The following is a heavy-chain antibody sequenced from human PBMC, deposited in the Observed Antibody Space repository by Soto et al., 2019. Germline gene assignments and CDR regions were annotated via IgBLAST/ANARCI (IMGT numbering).Heavy chain of an antibody. CDR2: IYYSGST. CDR1: GGSISSVGYY. V-gene: IGHV4-31*03. CDR3: ARCMVRAMYYFDX. J-gene: IGHJ4*02. D-gene: IGHD3-10*01. Sequence: PSDTLSLTFTVSGGSISSVGYYWSWIRQHPGKGLELIGYIYYSGSTYYNPSLKSRVTISVDTSKNQFSLKLSSVTAADTAVYYCARCMVRAMYYFDXGGQGTLVTVSX.